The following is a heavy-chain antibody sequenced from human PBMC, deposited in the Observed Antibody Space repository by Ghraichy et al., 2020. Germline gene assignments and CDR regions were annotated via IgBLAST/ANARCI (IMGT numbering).Heavy chain of an antibody. CDR2: ISYDGTNK. Sequence: GESLNISCAASGFTFINYAMHWVRQAPGKGLEWVAVISYDGTNKNYGDSVKGRFTISRDNSKNTLSLQMDSLRVEDTAVYYCASTRGWGIRTHYLGHWFDPWVKGTLVTV. D-gene: IGHD2/OR15-2a*01. CDR3: ASTRGWGIRTHYLGHWFDP. J-gene: IGHJ5*02. CDR1: GFTFINYA. V-gene: IGHV3-30*04.